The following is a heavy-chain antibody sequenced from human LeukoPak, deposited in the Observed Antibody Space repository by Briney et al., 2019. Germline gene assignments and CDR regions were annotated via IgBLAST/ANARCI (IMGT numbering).Heavy chain of an antibody. CDR3: ARAGYSGSYTAPPDY. CDR1: GFTFSSYE. D-gene: IGHD1-26*01. CDR2: ISSSGSTI. V-gene: IGHV3-48*03. Sequence: GGSLRLSCAASGFTFSSYEMNWVRQAPGKGLEGVSYISSSGSTIYYADSVKGRFTISRDNAKNSLYLQMNSLRAEDTAVYYCARAGYSGSYTAPPDYWGQGTLVTVSS. J-gene: IGHJ4*02.